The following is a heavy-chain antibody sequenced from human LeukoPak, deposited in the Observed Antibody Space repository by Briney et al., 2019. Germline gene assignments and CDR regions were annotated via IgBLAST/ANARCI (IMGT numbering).Heavy chain of an antibody. Sequence: SETLSLTCTVSGGSISSYYWSWIRQPPGKGLEWIGHIYHSGTTYYNPSLKSRVSISVDRSKNQFSLKVTSVTAADTAVFYCARVLWRFLEDRYYYYMDVWGKGTTVTVSS. CDR2: IYHSGTT. J-gene: IGHJ6*03. CDR1: GGSISSYY. D-gene: IGHD3-3*01. CDR3: ARVLWRFLEDRYYYYMDV. V-gene: IGHV4-59*12.